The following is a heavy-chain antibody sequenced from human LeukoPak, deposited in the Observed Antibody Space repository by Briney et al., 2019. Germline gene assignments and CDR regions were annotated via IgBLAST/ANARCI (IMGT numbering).Heavy chain of an antibody. D-gene: IGHD6-13*01. Sequence: SETLSLICTVSGGSVGSYYWSWIRQSPGKGLEWIGYIYYGGSANYNPSLKSRATISIDRSKNQFSLKLSSLTAADPAVYYRARHGSSYSFHYWGQGTLVTVSS. V-gene: IGHV4-59*08. CDR2: IYYGGSA. J-gene: IGHJ4*02. CDR1: GGSVGSYY. CDR3: ARHGSSYSFHY.